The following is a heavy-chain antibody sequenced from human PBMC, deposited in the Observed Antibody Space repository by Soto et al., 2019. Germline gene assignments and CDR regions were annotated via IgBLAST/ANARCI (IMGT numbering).Heavy chain of an antibody. CDR1: GFTFSSYS. D-gene: IGHD7-27*01. Sequence: PGGSLRLSCAASGFTFSSYSMNWVRQAPGKGLEWVSSISSSSSYIYYADSVKGRFTISRDNAKNSLYLQMNSLRAEDTAVYYCARDRILTYNWFDPWGQGALVTVSS. J-gene: IGHJ5*02. CDR2: ISSSSSYI. CDR3: ARDRILTYNWFDP. V-gene: IGHV3-21*01.